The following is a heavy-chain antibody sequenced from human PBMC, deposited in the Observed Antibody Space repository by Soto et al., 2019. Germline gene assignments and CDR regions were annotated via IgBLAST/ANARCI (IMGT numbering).Heavy chain of an antibody. J-gene: IGHJ3*02. CDR2: ISYDGSNK. Sequence: GGSLRLSCAASGFTFSSYAMHWVRQAPGKGLEWVAVISYDGSNKYYADSVKGRFTISRDNSKNTLYLQMNSLRAEDTAVDYCARGKYSSSLNDAFDIWGQGTMVTVSS. CDR1: GFTFSSYA. CDR3: ARGKYSSSLNDAFDI. V-gene: IGHV3-30-3*01. D-gene: IGHD6-6*01.